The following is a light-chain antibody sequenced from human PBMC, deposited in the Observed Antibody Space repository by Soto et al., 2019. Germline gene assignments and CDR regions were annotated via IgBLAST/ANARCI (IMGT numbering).Light chain of an antibody. CDR3: SSYAGSNIPVV. J-gene: IGLJ2*01. V-gene: IGLV2-8*01. Sequence: QSVLTQPPSASGSPGQSVTISCTGTSSDVGGYNCVSWYQQHPGKAPKLMIYEVSKRPSGVPDRFSGSKSDNTASLTVSGLQAEDEADYYCSSYAGSNIPVVFGGGTQLTVL. CDR1: SSDVGGYNC. CDR2: EVS.